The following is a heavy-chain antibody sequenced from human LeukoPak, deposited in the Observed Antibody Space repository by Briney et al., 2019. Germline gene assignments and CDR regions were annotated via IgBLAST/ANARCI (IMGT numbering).Heavy chain of an antibody. CDR1: GGSTSSSSYY. J-gene: IGHJ4*02. D-gene: IGHD3-10*01. V-gene: IGHV4-39*01. CDR2: IYYSGST. CDR3: ARGREYYYGSGRFDY. Sequence: SETLSLTCTVSGGSTSSSSYYWGWIRQPPGKGLEWIGSIYYSGSTYYNPSLKSRVTISVDTSKNQFSLKLSSVTAADTAVYYCARGREYYYGSGRFDYWGQGTLVTVSS.